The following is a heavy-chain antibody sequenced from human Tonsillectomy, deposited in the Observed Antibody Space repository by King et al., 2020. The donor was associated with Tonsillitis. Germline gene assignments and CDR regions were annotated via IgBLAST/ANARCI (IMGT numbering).Heavy chain of an antibody. V-gene: IGHV3-48*02. J-gene: IGHJ4*02. CDR2: AGKSGTI. CDR3: ARDPHSLDY. Sequence: VQLVESGGGLVQPGGSLRLSCAASGFTFSGYSMNWVRQAPGKGLEWVSYAGKSGTIYYSDSVKGRFTVSRDNAKSSLYLQINSLRDEDTAVYFCARDPHSLDYWGQGTLVTVSS. CDR1: GFTFSGYS.